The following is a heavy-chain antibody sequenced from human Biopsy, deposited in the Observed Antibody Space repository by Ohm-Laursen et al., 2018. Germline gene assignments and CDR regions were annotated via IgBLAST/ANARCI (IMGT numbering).Heavy chain of an antibody. J-gene: IGHJ4*02. D-gene: IGHD5-24*01. Sequence: SLRLSCSVSGFGVNTYGMHWVRQGPGKGLEWVSVISSDGTKELYADSVKGRFTISRDNSKNTLYLQMTSLRVEDTAVYYCARGPSGVATIGRGQGTLVTVSS. CDR3: ARGPSGVATIG. CDR2: ISSDGTKE. CDR1: GFGVNTYG. V-gene: IGHV3-30*03.